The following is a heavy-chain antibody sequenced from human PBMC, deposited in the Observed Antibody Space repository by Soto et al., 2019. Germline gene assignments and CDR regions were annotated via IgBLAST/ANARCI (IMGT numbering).Heavy chain of an antibody. J-gene: IGHJ4*02. CDR2: IIVGNGKT. CDR3: ARKTAVTDYYFDY. D-gene: IGHD6-19*01. Sequence: ASVKVSCKASGYTFPAYTMNWVRQALGQRPEWMGWIIVGNGKTRYSQKFQGRVTFTRDTSASTVYLELSSLRSEDTAMYYCARKTAVTDYYFDYWGQGTLVTVSS. V-gene: IGHV1-3*01. CDR1: GYTFPAYT.